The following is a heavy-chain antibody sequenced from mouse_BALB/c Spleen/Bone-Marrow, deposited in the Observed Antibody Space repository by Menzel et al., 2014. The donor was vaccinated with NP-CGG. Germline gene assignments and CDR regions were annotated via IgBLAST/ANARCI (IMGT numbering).Heavy chain of an antibody. Sequence: QVQLKQSGPELAKPGASVKMSCRASGYTFTSYWMSWVKQRPVQGLEWIGYINPTSGYTGYNQKFKDKATLTTDKSSSTAYMQLSSLTSEDSAVYYCTTGGNDWFAYWGQGTLVTVSA. D-gene: IGHD2-1*01. CDR1: GYTFTSYW. J-gene: IGHJ3*01. V-gene: IGHV1-7*01. CDR2: INPTSGYT. CDR3: TTGGNDWFAY.